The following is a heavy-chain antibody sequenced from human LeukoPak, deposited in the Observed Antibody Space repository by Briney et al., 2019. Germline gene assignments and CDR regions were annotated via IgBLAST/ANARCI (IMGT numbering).Heavy chain of an antibody. D-gene: IGHD3-10*01. CDR2: INHSGST. CDR3: ARGGSMVRGVISWFDP. J-gene: IGHJ5*02. Sequence: SETLSLTGAVYGGSFSGYYWSWIRQPPGKGLEWIWEINHSGSTNYNPSLKSRVTISVDTSKNQFSLKLSFVTAADTAVYYCARGGSMVRGVISWFDPWGQGTLVTVSS. V-gene: IGHV4-34*01. CDR1: GGSFSGYY.